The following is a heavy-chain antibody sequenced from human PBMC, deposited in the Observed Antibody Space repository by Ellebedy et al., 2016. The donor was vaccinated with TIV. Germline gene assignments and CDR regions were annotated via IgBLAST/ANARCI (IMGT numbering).Heavy chain of an antibody. J-gene: IGHJ4*02. CDR1: GFIFSNYW. CDR3: ARVGSSIDY. D-gene: IGHD5-12*01. V-gene: IGHV3-74*01. Sequence: GESLKISCAASGFIFSNYWMHWVRQAPGKGLVWVSRINSDGSSTSYADSVKGRFTMSRDNAKNTLYLQMNSLRTEDTAVYYCARVGSSIDYWGQGTLVTVSS. CDR2: INSDGSST.